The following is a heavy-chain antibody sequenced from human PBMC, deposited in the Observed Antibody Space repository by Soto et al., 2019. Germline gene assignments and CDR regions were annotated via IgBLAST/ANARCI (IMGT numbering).Heavy chain of an antibody. D-gene: IGHD3-10*01. CDR3: ARGSTDSYPGSRIFDF. CDR1: GSTFGSRA. Sequence: GGSLRLSCVASGSTFGSRAMSWVRQAPGEGLEWVSTITDTGGDTEYADSVRGRFNISRDNSKKTLYLQMNSLRVEDSALYYCARGSTDSYPGSRIFDFWGRGTLVTVSS. V-gene: IGHV3-23*01. J-gene: IGHJ4*02. CDR2: ITDTGGDT.